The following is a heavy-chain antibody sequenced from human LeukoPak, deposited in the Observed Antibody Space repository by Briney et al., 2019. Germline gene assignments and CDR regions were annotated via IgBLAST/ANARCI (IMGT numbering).Heavy chain of an antibody. J-gene: IGHJ4*02. V-gene: IGHV4-30-4*01. CDR2: IYYSGST. D-gene: IGHD3-22*01. CDR1: GGSISSGDYY. CDR3: ARVGDYYDSSGSFDY. Sequence: SETLSLTCTVSGGSISSGDYYWSWIRQPPGKGLEWIGYIYYSGSTYYNPSLKSRVTISVDTSKNQFSLKLSSVTAADTAVYYCARVGDYYDSSGSFDYWGQGTLVTVSS.